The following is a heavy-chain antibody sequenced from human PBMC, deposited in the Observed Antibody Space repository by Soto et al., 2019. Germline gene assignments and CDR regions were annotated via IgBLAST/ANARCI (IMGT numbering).Heavy chain of an antibody. V-gene: IGHV3-30*18. J-gene: IGHJ4*02. Sequence: GGSLRLSCAASGFTFNIYGMHWVRQAPDKGLEWVALISYDGSNQYYADSVRGRFTISRDNSKNTLFLQMNSLRADDTAVYYCAKDQASGQGSFDSWGQGTLVTVSS. CDR2: ISYDGSNQ. D-gene: IGHD3-10*01. CDR3: AKDQASGQGSFDS. CDR1: GFTFNIYG.